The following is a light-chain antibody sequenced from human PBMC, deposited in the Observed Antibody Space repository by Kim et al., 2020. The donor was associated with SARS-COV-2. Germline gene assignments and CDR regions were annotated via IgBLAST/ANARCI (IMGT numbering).Light chain of an antibody. Sequence: DIVMTQSPDSLAVSLGERATINCKSSQSVLHSSNNKNYLAWYQQKPGQPPKLLVYWASTRESGVPDRFSGSGSETDFTLTISSLQAEDVAVYYCQHYYNLPYPFGQGTKLEI. CDR1: QSVLHSSNNKNY. CDR2: WAS. CDR3: QHYYNLPYP. J-gene: IGKJ2*01. V-gene: IGKV4-1*01.